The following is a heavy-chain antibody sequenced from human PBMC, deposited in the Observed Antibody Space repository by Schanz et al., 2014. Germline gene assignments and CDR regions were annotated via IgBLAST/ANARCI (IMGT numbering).Heavy chain of an antibody. Sequence: VQLVESGGGLVQPRGSLRLSCAASEFTFSDYYMTWIRQAPGKGLEWVSDISDSGDSTHYADSVKGRFTISRDNAKNSLFLQMNSLSAEDTAVYYCSRPRDGYNEFDSWGPGTLVTV. CDR2: ISDSGDST. V-gene: IGHV3-11*01. D-gene: IGHD5-12*01. J-gene: IGHJ4*02. CDR3: SRPRDGYNEFDS. CDR1: EFTFSDYY.